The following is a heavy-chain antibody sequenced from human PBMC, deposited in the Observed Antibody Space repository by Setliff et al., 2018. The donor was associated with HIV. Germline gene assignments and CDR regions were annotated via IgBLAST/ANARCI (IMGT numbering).Heavy chain of an antibody. D-gene: IGHD2-15*01. CDR3: ARDPPRKLEVVGPFDY. V-gene: IGHV3-21*01. CDR1: GFTFSTYR. J-gene: IGHJ4*02. Sequence: GGSLRLSCAASGFTFSTYRMNWVRQAPGKGPEWVSSISSSSSYIYYADSLKGRFTISRDNAKNSLYLQMNSLRAEDTAVYYCARDPPRKLEVVGPFDYWGQGTLVTVSS. CDR2: ISSSSSYI.